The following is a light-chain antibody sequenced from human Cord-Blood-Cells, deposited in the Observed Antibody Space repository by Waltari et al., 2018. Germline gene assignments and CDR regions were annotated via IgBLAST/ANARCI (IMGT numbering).Light chain of an antibody. V-gene: IGLV2-14*01. CDR2: DVS. Sequence: QSALTQPASVSGSPGQSITIPCTGTSSDVGGSTYVSWYQQHPGKAPKLMIYDVSNRPSGVSNRFSGSKSGNTASLTISGLQAEDEADYYCSSYTSSSTVVFGGGTKLTVL. CDR3: SSYTSSSTVV. J-gene: IGLJ2*01. CDR1: SSDVGGSTY.